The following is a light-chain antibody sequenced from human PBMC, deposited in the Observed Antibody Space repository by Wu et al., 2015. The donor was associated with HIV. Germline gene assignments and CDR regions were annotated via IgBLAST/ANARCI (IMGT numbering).Light chain of an antibody. CDR1: QSISTY. CDR2: DAS. J-gene: IGKJ2*03. CDR3: QQSYSTPPNS. V-gene: IGKV1-39*01. Sequence: DIQMTQSPSSLSASVGDRVTITCRASQSISTYLNWYQQKPGKAPNLLIYDASSLRSGVPSRFSGSGSGTEFTLTISSLQPEDFATYYCQQSYSTPPNSFGQGTILEIK.